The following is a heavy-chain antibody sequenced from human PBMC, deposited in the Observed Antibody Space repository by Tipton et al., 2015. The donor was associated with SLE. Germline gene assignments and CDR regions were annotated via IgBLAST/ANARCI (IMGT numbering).Heavy chain of an antibody. J-gene: IGHJ4*02. CDR3: AKDRSGYSYGFPLDY. Sequence: LRLSCAASGFTFSSYAMSWVRQAPGKGLEWVSAISGSGGSTYYADSVKGRFTISRDNSKNTLYLQMNSLRAEDTAVYYCAKDRSGYSYGFPLDYWGQGTLVTVSS. D-gene: IGHD5-18*01. CDR2: ISGSGGST. V-gene: IGHV3-23*01. CDR1: GFTFSSYA.